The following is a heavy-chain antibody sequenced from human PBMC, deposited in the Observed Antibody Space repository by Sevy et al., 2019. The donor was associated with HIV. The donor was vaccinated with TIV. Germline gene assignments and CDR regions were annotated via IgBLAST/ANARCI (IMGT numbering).Heavy chain of an antibody. CDR3: ASGYDSSGFEFDY. Sequence: GGSLRLSCAASGFTVSSSYMSWVRQAPGKGLEWVSVIYSGGRTYYADSVKGRFTISRDNSRNTLYLQMNSLRAEDTAVYYCASGYDSSGFEFDYWGQGILVTVSS. CDR2: IYSGGRT. CDR1: GFTVSSSY. J-gene: IGHJ4*02. D-gene: IGHD3-22*01. V-gene: IGHV3-53*01.